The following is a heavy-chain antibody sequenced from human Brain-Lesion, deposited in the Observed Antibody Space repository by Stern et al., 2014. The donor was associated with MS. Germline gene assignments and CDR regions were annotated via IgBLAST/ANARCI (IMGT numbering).Heavy chain of an antibody. CDR1: GFTFSSYG. CDR3: ARGHIPYAYNYLFDY. V-gene: IGHV3-33*01. CDR2: AWYDGSTA. D-gene: IGHD5-24*01. Sequence: QVQLVQSGGGVVQPGTSLRLSCAASGFTFSSYGMHWVRQAPGQGLEWVALAWYDGSTAYYTNSVKGRFTISRDKSKNTLSLQMNSLTAEDTAVYYFARGHIPYAYNYLFDYWGQGTLVTVSS. J-gene: IGHJ4*02.